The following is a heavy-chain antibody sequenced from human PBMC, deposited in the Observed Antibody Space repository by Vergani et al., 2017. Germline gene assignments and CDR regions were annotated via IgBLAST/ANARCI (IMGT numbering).Heavy chain of an antibody. CDR2: IKSTFDRGTT. CDR1: GFTFNQYG. J-gene: IGHJ6*02. D-gene: IGHD2-21*01. V-gene: IGHV3-15*02. Sequence: EVQLLQSEGAVVQPGGSLRLSCVASGFTFNQYGMHWVRRTPGKGLEWVGRIKSTFDRGTTDYAAAVKGRFTISRDDSKNTLFLQMNGLKTEDIGVYYCTTDPRYCGDGSCYWLRDHHYYGMDVWGQGTTVTVSS. CDR3: TTDPRYCGDGSCYWLRDHHYYGMDV.